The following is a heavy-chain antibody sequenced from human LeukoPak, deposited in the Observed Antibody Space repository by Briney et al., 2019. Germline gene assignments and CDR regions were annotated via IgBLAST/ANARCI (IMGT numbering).Heavy chain of an antibody. CDR1: GFALSTSVEG. Sequence: SGPTLVNPTQTLTLTCTFSGFALSTSVEGVGWIRQPAGNAVASLALIYWDDDKRYSPSLKSTRTITMDTSKKQVVITMRLIHSLDKALQCWTTTTPSETWGQGTLVTVSS. CDR3: TTTTPSET. CDR2: IYWDDDK. J-gene: IGHJ5*02. V-gene: IGHV2-5*02. D-gene: IGHD1-26*01.